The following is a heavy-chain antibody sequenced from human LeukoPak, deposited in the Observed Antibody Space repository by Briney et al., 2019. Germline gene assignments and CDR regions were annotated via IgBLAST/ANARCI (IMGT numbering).Heavy chain of an antibody. CDR1: GFTFDDYA. V-gene: IGHV3-9*01. J-gene: IGHJ6*02. CDR3: AKGIQAGYSNGMDV. CDR2: ISLNSGTI. Sequence: GGSLRLSCAASGFTFDDYAMYWVRQAPGKGLEWVSGISLNSGTIGYADSVKGRFTISRDNAKNFLYLQMNSLRGEDTALYYCAKGIQAGYSNGMDVWGQGTTVTVSS. D-gene: IGHD5-18*01.